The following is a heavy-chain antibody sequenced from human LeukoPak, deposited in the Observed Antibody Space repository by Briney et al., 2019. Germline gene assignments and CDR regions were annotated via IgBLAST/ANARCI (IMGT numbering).Heavy chain of an antibody. V-gene: IGHV1-18*01. D-gene: IGHD5-12*01. Sequence: ASVKVSCKASGYTFTSYGISWVRQAPGQGLEWMGWISAYNGNTNYAQKLQGRVTMTTDTSTRTAYMELRSLTSDDTAVYYCARSGRGTYYYFDLWGLGTLVTVSS. CDR2: ISAYNGNT. CDR3: ARSGRGTYYYFDL. J-gene: IGHJ4*02. CDR1: GYTFTSYG.